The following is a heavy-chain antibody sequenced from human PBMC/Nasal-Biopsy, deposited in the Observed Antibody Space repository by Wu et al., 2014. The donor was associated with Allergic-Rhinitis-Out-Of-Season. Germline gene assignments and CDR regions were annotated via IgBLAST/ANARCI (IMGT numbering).Heavy chain of an antibody. CDR2: IHNAEGT. CDR3: ARQFSGTYYYYYMDV. V-gene: IGHV4-39*01. Sequence: TLSLTCTVSDVSISRTSFYWGWIRQSPGKGLEWIGSIHNAEGTDYNPSLKSRVTISADTSKNQFSLRLNSVTAADTADYFCARQFSGTYYYYYMDVWGKGTTVTVSS. J-gene: IGHJ6*03. D-gene: IGHD1-26*01. CDR1: DVSISRTSFY.